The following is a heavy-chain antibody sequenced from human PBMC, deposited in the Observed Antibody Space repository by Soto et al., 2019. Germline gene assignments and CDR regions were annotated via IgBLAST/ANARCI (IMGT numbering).Heavy chain of an antibody. Sequence: QVQLVESGGGVVQPGRSLRLSCAASGFTFSSYAMHWVRQAPGKGLEWVAVISYDGSNKYYADSVKGRFTISRDNSKNTLYLQMNSLRAEATAVYYCARVYYDYVWGTNPPDYWGQGTLVTVSS. D-gene: IGHD3-16*01. V-gene: IGHV3-30-3*01. CDR1: GFTFSSYA. CDR2: ISYDGSNK. J-gene: IGHJ4*02. CDR3: ARVYYDYVWGTNPPDY.